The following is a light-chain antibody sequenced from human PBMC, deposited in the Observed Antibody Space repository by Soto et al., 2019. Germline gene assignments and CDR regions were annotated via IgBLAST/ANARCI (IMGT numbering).Light chain of an antibody. CDR2: WAS. Sequence: DIVMTQSPDSLAVSLGERATINCKSSQSVLYSSNNKNYLAWYQQKPGQPPKLLIYWASTRESGVPDRFSGSGSGTDFTLTINNLQAEDVAVYYCQQYYDPPRTFGRGTQLEIK. CDR1: QSVLYSSNNKNY. V-gene: IGKV4-1*01. CDR3: QQYYDPPRT. J-gene: IGKJ2*01.